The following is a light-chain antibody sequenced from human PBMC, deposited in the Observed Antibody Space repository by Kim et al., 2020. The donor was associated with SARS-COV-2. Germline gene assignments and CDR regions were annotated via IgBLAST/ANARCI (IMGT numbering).Light chain of an antibody. J-gene: IGKJ2*01. V-gene: IGKV1-6*01. CDR2: SAS. CDR1: QGIRSD. CDR3: LLDDTFPYT. Sequence: AVQMTQSPSSLSASVGDRVTITCRASQGIRSDLGWYQQKPGKPPKLLISSASTLQSGVPSRFSGSGSGTDFTLTISSLQPEDFATYYCLLDDTFPYTFGQGTKLEI.